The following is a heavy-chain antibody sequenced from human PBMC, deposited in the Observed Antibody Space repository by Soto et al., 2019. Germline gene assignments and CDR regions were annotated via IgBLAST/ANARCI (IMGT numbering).Heavy chain of an antibody. V-gene: IGHV3-30-3*01. J-gene: IGHJ4*02. CDR2: ISYDGSNK. D-gene: IGHD2-2*01. CDR3: ARGDIVLVPAAIFGHFDY. Sequence: QVQLVESGGGVVQPGRSLRLSCAASGFTFSSYAMHWVRQAPGKGLEWVAVISYDGSNKYYADSVKGRFTSSRDNSKNTLYLQMNSLRAEDTAVYYCARGDIVLVPAAIFGHFDYWGQGTLVTVSS. CDR1: GFTFSSYA.